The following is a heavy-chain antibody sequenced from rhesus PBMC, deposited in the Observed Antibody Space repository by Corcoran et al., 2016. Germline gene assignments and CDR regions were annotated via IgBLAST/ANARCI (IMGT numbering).Heavy chain of an antibody. J-gene: IGHJ4*01. CDR3: ARVSGTTDY. CDR1: GGSISDSYR. V-gene: IGHV4S10*01. CDR2: IYGSSTST. D-gene: IGHD1-26*01. Sequence: QVQLQESGPGVVKPSETLSLTCAVSGGSISDSYRWSWIRQPPGKGLEWIGYIYGSSTSTNYNPSRKSRVTISKDTSKNQFSLKLSSVTAADTAVYYCARVSGTTDYWGQGVLVTVSS.